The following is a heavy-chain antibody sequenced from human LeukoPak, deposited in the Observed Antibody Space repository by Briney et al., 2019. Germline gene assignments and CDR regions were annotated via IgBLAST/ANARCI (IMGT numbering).Heavy chain of an antibody. CDR1: GGSISSGDYY. V-gene: IGHV4-30-4*08. CDR3: ARQVLNYYYYYMDV. Sequence: SETLSLTCTVSGGSISSGDYYWSWIRQPPGKGLEWIGYIYYSGSTYYNPSLKSRVTISVGTSKNQFSLKLSSVTAADTAVYYCARQVLNYYYYYMDVWGKGTTVTVSS. CDR2: IYYSGST. J-gene: IGHJ6*03.